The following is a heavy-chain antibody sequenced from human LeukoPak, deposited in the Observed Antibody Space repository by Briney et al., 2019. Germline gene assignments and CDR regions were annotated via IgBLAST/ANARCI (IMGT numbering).Heavy chain of an antibody. J-gene: IGHJ5*02. V-gene: IGHV3-53*01. CDR1: GFTVSSNY. D-gene: IGHD1-26*01. Sequence: PGGFLRLSCAASGFTVSSNYMSWVRQAPGKGLEWVSVIYSGGSTYYADSVKGRFTISRDNSKNTLYLQMNSLRVEDTAVYYCARDLTSLSSGSYGGSWGQGTLVTVSS. CDR2: IYSGGST. CDR3: ARDLTSLSSGSYGGS.